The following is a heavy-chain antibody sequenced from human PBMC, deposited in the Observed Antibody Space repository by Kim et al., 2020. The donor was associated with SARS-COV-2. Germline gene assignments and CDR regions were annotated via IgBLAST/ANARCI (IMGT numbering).Heavy chain of an antibody. V-gene: IGHV3-7*01. CDR3: ARVASLWSGYLTLYYFDY. CDR2: IKQDGSEK. J-gene: IGHJ4*02. CDR1: GFTFSSYW. Sequence: GGSLRLSCAASGFTFSSYWMSWVRQAPGKGLEWVANIKQDGSEKYYVDSVKGRFTISRDNAKNSLYLQMNSLRAEDTAVYYCARVASLWSGYLTLYYFDYWGQGTLVTVSS. D-gene: IGHD3-3*01.